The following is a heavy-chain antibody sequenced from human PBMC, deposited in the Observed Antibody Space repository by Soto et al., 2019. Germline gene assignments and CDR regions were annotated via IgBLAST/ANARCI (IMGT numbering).Heavy chain of an antibody. Sequence: TGGSLRLSCAASGFTFSSYSMNWVRQAPGKGLEWVSSISSSSSYIYYADSVKGRFTISRDNAKNSLYLQMNSLRAEDTAVYYCASLIAARPRQAFDIWGQGTMVTVSS. CDR2: ISSSSSYI. D-gene: IGHD6-6*01. CDR1: GFTFSSYS. CDR3: ASLIAARPRQAFDI. J-gene: IGHJ3*02. V-gene: IGHV3-21*01.